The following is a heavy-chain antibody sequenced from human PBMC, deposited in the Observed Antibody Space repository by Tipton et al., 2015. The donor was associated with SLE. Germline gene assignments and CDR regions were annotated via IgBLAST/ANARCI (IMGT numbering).Heavy chain of an antibody. CDR1: GFTDSSNY. D-gene: IGHD6-19*01. V-gene: IGHV3-53*04. CDR3: AIASSGWFLGI. Sequence: QLVQSGGGLVQPGGSLRLSCAASGFTDSSNYMSWVRQAPGKGLEWSSVIYSGCSTYYADSVKARFHISRHNSKKTLYLQMNSLRAEDASVYYCAIASSGWFLGIWGQGTMVTVSS. J-gene: IGHJ3*02. CDR2: IYSGCST.